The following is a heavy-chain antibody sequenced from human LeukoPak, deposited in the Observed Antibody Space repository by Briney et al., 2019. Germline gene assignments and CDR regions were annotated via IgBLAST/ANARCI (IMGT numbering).Heavy chain of an antibody. CDR1: GYTFTSYD. J-gene: IGHJ4*02. V-gene: IGHV1-8*03. CDR2: MNPNSGNT. CDR3: ARGLRYYSDSDSADY. Sequence: ASVEVSCKASGYTFTSYDINWVRRATGQGLEWMGWMNPNSGNTGYAQKFQGRVTITRNTSISTAYMELSSLRSEDTAVYYCARGLRYYSDSDSADYWGQGTLVTVSS. D-gene: IGHD3-22*01.